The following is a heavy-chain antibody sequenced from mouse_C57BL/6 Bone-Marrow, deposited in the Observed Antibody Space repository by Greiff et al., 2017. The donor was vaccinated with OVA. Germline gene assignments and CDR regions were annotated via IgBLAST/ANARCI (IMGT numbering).Heavy chain of an antibody. J-gene: IGHJ1*03. CDR2: IDPSDSYT. Sequence: QVQLQQPGAELVMPGASVKLSCKASGYTFTSYWMHWVKQRPGQGLEWIGEIDPSDSYTNYNQKFKGKSTLTVDKSSSTAYMQLSSLTSEDSAVYYCARYYRVYFDVWGTGTTVTVSS. D-gene: IGHD1-1*01. V-gene: IGHV1-69*01. CDR3: ARYYRVYFDV. CDR1: GYTFTSYW.